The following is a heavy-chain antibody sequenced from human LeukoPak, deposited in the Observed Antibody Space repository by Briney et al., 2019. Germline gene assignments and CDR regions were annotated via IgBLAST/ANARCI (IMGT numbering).Heavy chain of an antibody. J-gene: IGHJ6*03. CDR1: GGSISSYY. CDR3: ARIVGDCSSTSCYGFYYYYYMDV. Sequence: PSETLSLTCTVSGGSISSYYWGWIRQPPGKGLEWIGSIYYSGSTYYNPSLKSRVTISVDTSKNQFSLKLSSVTAADTAVYYCARIVGDCSSTSCYGFYYYYYMDVWGKGTTVTISS. CDR2: IYYSGST. D-gene: IGHD2-2*01. V-gene: IGHV4-39*01.